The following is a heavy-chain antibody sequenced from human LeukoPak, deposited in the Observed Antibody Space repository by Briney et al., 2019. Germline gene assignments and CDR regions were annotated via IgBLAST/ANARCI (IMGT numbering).Heavy chain of an antibody. V-gene: IGHV3-9*01. CDR3: AKDNSSSWDYVFQH. CDR2: ISWNSGSI. CDR1: GFTFDDHA. D-gene: IGHD6-13*01. Sequence: GGSLRLSCAASGFTFDDHAMHWVRQAPGKGLEWVSGISWNSGSIGYADSVKGRFTISRDNAKNSLYLQMNSLRAEDTALYYCAKDNSSSWDYVFQHWGQGTLVNVTS. J-gene: IGHJ1*01.